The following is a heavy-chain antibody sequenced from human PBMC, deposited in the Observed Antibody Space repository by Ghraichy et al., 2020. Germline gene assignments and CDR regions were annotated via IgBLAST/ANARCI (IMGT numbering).Heavy chain of an antibody. Sequence: GSLRLSCAASGFTFSSYSMNWVRQAPGKGLEWISSISSVNSYIYYADSVKGRFTISRDNAKKSLYLQMDGLRTEDTAVYYCARDPEGFDSWGQGTLVTVSS. CDR3: ARDPEGFDS. V-gene: IGHV3-21*01. CDR1: GFTFSSYS. CDR2: ISSVNSYI. J-gene: IGHJ4*02.